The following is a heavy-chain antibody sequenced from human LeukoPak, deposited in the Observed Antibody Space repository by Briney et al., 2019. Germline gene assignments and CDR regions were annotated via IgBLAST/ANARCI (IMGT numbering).Heavy chain of an antibody. CDR2: ISWNSGSI. D-gene: IGHD6-19*01. CDR1: GFTFDDYA. Sequence: PGRSLRLSCAASGFTFDDYAMHWVRQAPGKGLGWVSGISWNSGSIGYADSVKGRFTISRDNAKNSLYLQMNSLRAEDTALYYCAKDSSGWSTGYFQHWGQGTLVTVSS. J-gene: IGHJ1*01. CDR3: AKDSSGWSTGYFQH. V-gene: IGHV3-9*01.